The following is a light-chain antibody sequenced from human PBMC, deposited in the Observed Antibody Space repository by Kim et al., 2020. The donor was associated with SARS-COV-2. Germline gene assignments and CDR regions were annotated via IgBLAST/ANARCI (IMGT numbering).Light chain of an antibody. CDR1: GSD. CDR3: SSYAGNNNWI. J-gene: IGLJ2*01. Sequence: ASGSPGQSGTIACTGTGSDVSGFQQHPGKAPKLMIYDVSKRPSGVPDRFSGSKSGNTASLTVSGLQAEDEAVYYCSSYAGNNNWIFGGGTQLTVL. V-gene: IGLV2-8*01. CDR2: DVS.